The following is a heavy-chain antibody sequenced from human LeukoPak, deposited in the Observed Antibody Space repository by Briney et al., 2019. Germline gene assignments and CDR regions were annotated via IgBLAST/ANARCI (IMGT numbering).Heavy chain of an antibody. CDR2: INHSGST. CDR1: GGSFSGYY. J-gene: IGHJ4*02. D-gene: IGHD3-3*01. V-gene: IGHV4-34*01. Sequence: PSETLSLTCAVYGGSFSGYYWSWIRQPPGKGLEWIGEINHSGSTNYNPSLKSRVTISVDTSKNQSSLKLSSVTAADTAVYYCARGPSYYDFWSGYPSGGQGTLVTVSS. CDR3: ARGPSYYDFWSGYPS.